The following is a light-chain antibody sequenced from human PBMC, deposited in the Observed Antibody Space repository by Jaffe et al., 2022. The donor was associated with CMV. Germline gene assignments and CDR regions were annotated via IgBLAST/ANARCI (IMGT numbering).Light chain of an antibody. V-gene: IGLV2-11*01. CDR3: CSYAGSYTFVV. CDR1: SSDVGGYNY. CDR2: DVS. J-gene: IGLJ2*01. Sequence: QSALTQPRSVSGSPGQSVTISCTGTSSDVGGYNYVSWYQQHPGKAPKLMIHDVSKRPSGVPDRFSGSKSGNTASLTISGLQAEDEADYNCCSYAGSYTFVVFGGGTKLTVL.